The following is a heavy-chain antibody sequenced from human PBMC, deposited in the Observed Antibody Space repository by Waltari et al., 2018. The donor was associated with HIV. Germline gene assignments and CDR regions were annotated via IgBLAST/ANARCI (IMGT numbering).Heavy chain of an antibody. CDR2: IKQDGSEK. V-gene: IGHV3-7*01. Sequence: EVQLVESGGGLVQPGGSLRLSCAASGFTFSSYWRSWVRQAPGKGLEWVANIKQDGSEKYYVDSVKGRFTISRDNAKNSLYLQMNSLRAEDTAVYYCARDLYSSGWGYFDYWGQGTLVTVSS. CDR3: ARDLYSSGWGYFDY. D-gene: IGHD6-19*01. CDR1: GFTFSSYW. J-gene: IGHJ4*02.